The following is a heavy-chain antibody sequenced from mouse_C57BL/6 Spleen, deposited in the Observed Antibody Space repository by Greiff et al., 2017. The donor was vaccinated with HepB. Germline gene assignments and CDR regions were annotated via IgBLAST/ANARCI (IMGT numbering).Heavy chain of an antibody. Sequence: DVMLVESGGGLVKPGGSLKLSCAASGFTFSSYAMSWVRQTPEKRLEWVATISDGGSYTYYPDNVKGRFTISRDNAKNNLYLQMSHLKSEDTAMYYCARDKNYGSSYPAWFAYWGQGTLVTVSA. CDR2: ISDGGSYT. V-gene: IGHV5-4*01. CDR1: GFTFSSYA. J-gene: IGHJ3*01. CDR3: ARDKNYGSSYPAWFAY. D-gene: IGHD1-1*01.